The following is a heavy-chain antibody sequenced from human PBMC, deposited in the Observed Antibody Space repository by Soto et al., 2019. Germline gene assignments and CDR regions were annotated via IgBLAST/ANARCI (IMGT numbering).Heavy chain of an antibody. J-gene: IGHJ3*02. CDR3: ARRGMSKIGFDT. CDR2: FNPSGDAT. Sequence: QVQLVQSGAEVKKPGTSVKVSCKASGYIFSNYYMHWVRQAPGQGLEWMGVFNPSGDATHYAQSFQGRVSVTRDTSTSTVYMELSTLTSEDTAVYYCARRGMSKIGFDTWGQGTMLTVSS. CDR1: GYIFSNYY. V-gene: IGHV1-46*01. D-gene: IGHD3-10*01.